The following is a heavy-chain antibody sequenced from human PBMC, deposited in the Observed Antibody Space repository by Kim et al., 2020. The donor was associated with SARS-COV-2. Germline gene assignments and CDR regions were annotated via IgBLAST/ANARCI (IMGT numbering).Heavy chain of an antibody. V-gene: IGHV3-48*01. CDR2: SSDARGTI. CDR3: ARAYCSSGNCYPYFDY. CDR1: GFTFSDYS. Sequence: GGSLRLSCVASGFTFSDYSMNWVRQVPGKGLEWVSYSSDARGTIFYGDSVKGRFTISRDNTKNSLYLRMISLRVEDTAIYYCARAYCSSGNCYPYFDYWG. J-gene: IGHJ4*01. D-gene: IGHD2-15*01.